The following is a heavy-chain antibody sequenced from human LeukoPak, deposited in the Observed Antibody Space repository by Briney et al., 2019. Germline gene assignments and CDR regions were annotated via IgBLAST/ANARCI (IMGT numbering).Heavy chain of an antibody. V-gene: IGHV3-21*01. Sequence: TPGGSLRLSCAASGFTFSSYSMNWVRQAPGKGLEWVSSISSSSSYIYYADSVKGRFTISRDNAKNSLYLQMNSLRAEDTAVYYCARSLRGSYYSYYYYYYMDVWGKGTTVTVSS. CDR2: ISSSSSYI. CDR3: ARSLRGSYYSYYYYYYMDV. J-gene: IGHJ6*03. D-gene: IGHD1-26*01. CDR1: GFTFSSYS.